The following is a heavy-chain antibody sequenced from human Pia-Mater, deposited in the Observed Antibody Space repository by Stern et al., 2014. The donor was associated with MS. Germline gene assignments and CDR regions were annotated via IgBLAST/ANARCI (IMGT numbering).Heavy chain of an antibody. CDR2: INPGGGST. Sequence: VQLVQSGAEVKKPGASVKVSCKAFGYTFTSNKMHWVRQAPGQGLEWMGIINPGGGSTRYSQKLPGRVTMTRDTSTSTVYMELTSLRSEDTAVYSCARDNGGWSVDSWGQGTLVIVSS. CDR1: GYTFTSNK. J-gene: IGHJ4*02. CDR3: ARDNGGWSVDS. V-gene: IGHV1-46*01. D-gene: IGHD6-19*01.